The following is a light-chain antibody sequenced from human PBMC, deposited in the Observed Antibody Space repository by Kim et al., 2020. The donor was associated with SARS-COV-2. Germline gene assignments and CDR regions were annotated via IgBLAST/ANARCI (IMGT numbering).Light chain of an antibody. CDR3: CSYAGGYTHVL. CDR2: DVT. CDR1: GSDVGAYNY. V-gene: IGLV2-11*01. J-gene: IGLJ2*01. Sequence: QSALTQPRSVSGSPGQSVSISCTGTGSDVGAYNYVSWYQQHPGEAPKLMIYDVTKRPSGVPDRISGSKSGNTASLTISGLQTEDEADYYCCSYAGGYTHVLFGGGTQLTVL.